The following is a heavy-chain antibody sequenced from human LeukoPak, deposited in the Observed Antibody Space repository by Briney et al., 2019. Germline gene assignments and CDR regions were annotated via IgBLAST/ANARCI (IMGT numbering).Heavy chain of an antibody. CDR2: IYYSGST. V-gene: IGHV4-59*01. D-gene: IGHD4-23*01. CDR1: GGSISTYF. CDR3: ARVSRGNSVGGDY. Sequence: SETLSLTCTVSGGSISTYFWSWIRQPPGKGLEWIGYIYYSGSTNYNPCLKSRVTISLDTSKNQFSLKLSSVTAADTAMYYCARVSRGNSVGGDYWGQGTLVTVSS. J-gene: IGHJ4*02.